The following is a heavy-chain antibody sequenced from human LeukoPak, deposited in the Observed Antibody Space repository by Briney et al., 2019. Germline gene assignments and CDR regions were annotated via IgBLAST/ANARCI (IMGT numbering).Heavy chain of an antibody. Sequence: ASVTVSCKASGYTFTMYYIHWVRQAPGQGLEWTGMINPSDGATTYAQRFQGRVTMTRDMSTNTVYMDQRSLRSEDTAVCFCAREQRGGRRGNLGGLFASYYTYYYMDVWGRGTTVTVSS. D-gene: IGHD3-16*01. CDR2: INPSDGAT. CDR3: AREQRGGRRGNLGGLFASYYTYYYMDV. J-gene: IGHJ6*03. CDR1: GYTFTMYY. V-gene: IGHV1-46*01.